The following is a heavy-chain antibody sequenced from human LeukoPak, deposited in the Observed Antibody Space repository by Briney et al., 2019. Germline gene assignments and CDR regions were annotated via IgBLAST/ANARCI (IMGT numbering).Heavy chain of an antibody. J-gene: IGHJ4*02. CDR3: ARGATRFDY. V-gene: IGHV4-39*07. CDR1: GGSISSSSYY. D-gene: IGHD1-26*01. Sequence: SETLSLTCTVSGGSISSSSYYWGWIRQPPGRGLEWIGSIYYSGSTYYNPSLKSRVTISVDTSKNQFSLKLSSVTAADTAVYYCARGATRFDYWGQGTLVTVSS. CDR2: IYYSGST.